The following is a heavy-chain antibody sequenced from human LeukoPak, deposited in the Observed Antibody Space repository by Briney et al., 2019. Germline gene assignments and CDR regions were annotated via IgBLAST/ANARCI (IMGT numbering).Heavy chain of an antibody. CDR2: IYSGGST. V-gene: IGHV3-53*01. D-gene: IGHD3-3*01. Sequence: PGGSLRLSCAASGFTVSSNYMSWVRQAPGKGLEWVSVIYSGGSTYYADSVKGRFTISRDNAKNSLDLLMNSLRAEDAAVYYCARESSLSPYYDFWSGYQGSDYWGQGTLVTVSS. CDR1: GFTVSSNY. J-gene: IGHJ4*02. CDR3: ARESSLSPYYDFWSGYQGSDY.